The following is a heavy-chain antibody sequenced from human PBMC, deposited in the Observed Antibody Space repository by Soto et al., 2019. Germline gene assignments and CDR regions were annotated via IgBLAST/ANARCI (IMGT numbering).Heavy chain of an antibody. V-gene: IGHV4-59*01. CDR1: GGSISSYY. CDR3: ARRDHGDYLDY. CDR2: IYYSGST. D-gene: IGHD4-17*01. J-gene: IGHJ4*02. Sequence: SETLSLTCTVSGGSISSYYWSWIRQPPGKGLEWIGYIYYSGSTNYNPSLKSRVTISVDTSKNQFSLKLSSVTAADTAVYYCARRDHGDYLDYWGQGTLVTVSS.